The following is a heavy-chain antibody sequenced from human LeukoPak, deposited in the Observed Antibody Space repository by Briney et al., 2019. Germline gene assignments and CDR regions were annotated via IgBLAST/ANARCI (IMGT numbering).Heavy chain of an antibody. CDR1: GGSISNQY. J-gene: IGHJ4*02. Sequence: SETLSLTCTVSGGSISNQYWSWIRQPPGKGLEWMGYMSYSGSSDFNPSLNGRGTISVDMSKNQFSLKLTSVTAADTAVYYCARHTDIAPLSSLKYWGQGTLVTVSS. V-gene: IGHV4-59*11. CDR3: ARHTDIAPLSSLKY. CDR2: MSYSGSS. D-gene: IGHD6-13*01.